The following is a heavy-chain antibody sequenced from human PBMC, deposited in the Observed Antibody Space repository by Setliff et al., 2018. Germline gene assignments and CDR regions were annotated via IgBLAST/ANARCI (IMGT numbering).Heavy chain of an antibody. V-gene: IGHV2-5*02. CDR1: GFSLTTSGVG. Sequence: SGPTLVNPTQTLTLTCTFSGFSLTTSGVGVGWIRQPPGKALEWLAIIFWDDDKRYSPSLKNRLTITKDSLKRQVVLTMTNVDPVDTATYYCAHRPGYCFTTTRWNFDYWGQGALVTVSS. CDR3: AHRPGYCFTTTRWNFDY. CDR2: IFWDDDK. J-gene: IGHJ4*02. D-gene: IGHD2-2*01.